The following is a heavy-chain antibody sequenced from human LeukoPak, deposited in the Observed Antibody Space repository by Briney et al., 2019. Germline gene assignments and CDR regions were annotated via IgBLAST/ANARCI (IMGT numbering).Heavy chain of an antibody. J-gene: IGHJ4*02. V-gene: IGHV1-18*01. CDR1: GYTSPSSG. CDR2: ISAYNGNT. CDR3: ARDLSPSYDTLTSIPSY. D-gene: IGHD3-9*01. Sequence: VTVSCKAPGYTSPSSGMSWVRQAPGQGLEWMGWISAYNGNTNYAQKLQGRVTMTTDTSTSTGYMELRSLRSDDTAVYYCARDLSPSYDTLTSIPSYWGQGTLVTVSS.